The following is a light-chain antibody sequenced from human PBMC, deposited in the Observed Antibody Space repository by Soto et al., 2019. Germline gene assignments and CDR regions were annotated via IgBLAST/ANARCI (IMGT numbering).Light chain of an antibody. CDR1: SPQIGNNY. Sequence: SVLTPPPPVSAAPGQKGTISFSGNSPQIGNNYVSWYQQLPGTAPKLLIFENNKRPSGIPDRFSASKSGTSATLAITGLQTGDAADYYCGTWDNSLSLPYVFGTGTKVTVL. J-gene: IGLJ1*01. CDR2: ENN. CDR3: GTWDNSLSLPYV. V-gene: IGLV1-51*02.